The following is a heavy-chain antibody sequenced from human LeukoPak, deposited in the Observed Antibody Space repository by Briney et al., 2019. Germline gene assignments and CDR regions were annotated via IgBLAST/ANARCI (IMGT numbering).Heavy chain of an antibody. CDR1: GLTFSSYG. D-gene: IGHD2/OR15-2a*01. CDR3: AKDRPPNLTEPLLYGDALDI. V-gene: IGHV3-30*18. J-gene: IGHJ3*02. Sequence: GRSLRLSCAASGLTFSSYGMHWVRQAPGKGLEWAAVISYDGSNKYYADSVKGRFTISRDNSKNTLYLQMNSLRAEDTAVYYCAKDRPPNLTEPLLYGDALDIWGQGTMVTVSS. CDR2: ISYDGSNK.